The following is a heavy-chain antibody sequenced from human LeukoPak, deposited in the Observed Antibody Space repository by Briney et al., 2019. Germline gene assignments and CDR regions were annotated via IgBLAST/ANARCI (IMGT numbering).Heavy chain of an antibody. D-gene: IGHD3-10*01. J-gene: IGHJ3*02. CDR3: ARRLGLWFGVLYAFDI. V-gene: IGHV4-34*01. CDR1: GGSFSGYY. CDR2: INHSGST. Sequence: PSETLSLTCAVYGGSFSGYYWSWIRQPPGKGLEWIGEINHSGSTNYNPSLKSRVTISVDTSKNQFSLKLSSVTAADTAVYYCARRLGLWFGVLYAFDIWGQGTMVTVSS.